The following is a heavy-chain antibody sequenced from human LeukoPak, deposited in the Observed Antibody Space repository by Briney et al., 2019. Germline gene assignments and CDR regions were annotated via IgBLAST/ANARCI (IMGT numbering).Heavy chain of an antibody. J-gene: IGHJ3*02. D-gene: IGHD3-22*01. CDR2: ICSSSSYI. Sequence: TGGSLRRSCAASGVTFSSYSTNWVRQAPGKGLEWVSSICSSSSYIYYADSVKGRFTISRDNAKNSLYLQMNSLRAEDTAVYYCARDPIYYDSGDLIREGAFDIWGQGTMVTVSS. V-gene: IGHV3-21*01. CDR3: ARDPIYYDSGDLIREGAFDI. CDR1: GVTFSSYS.